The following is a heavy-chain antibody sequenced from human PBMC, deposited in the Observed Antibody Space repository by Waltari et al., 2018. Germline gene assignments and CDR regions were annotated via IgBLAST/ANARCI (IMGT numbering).Heavy chain of an antibody. V-gene: IGHV3-74*01. CDR3: ARDFGGRNDY. Sequence: EVQVVESGGGLVQPGGSLRLSCAASVFTVSRNWMHWVRQAPGKGLEWVSRINENGRTINYAGSVRGRFTISRDNTKNMLYLQMSSLRAEDTAIYYCARDFGGRNDYWGQGTLVTVSS. D-gene: IGHD2-15*01. CDR1: VFTVSRNW. CDR2: INENGRTI. J-gene: IGHJ4*02.